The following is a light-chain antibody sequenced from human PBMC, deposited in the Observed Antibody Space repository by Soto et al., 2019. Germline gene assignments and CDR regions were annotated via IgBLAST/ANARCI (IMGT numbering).Light chain of an antibody. V-gene: IGKV1-5*01. CDR2: DAS. CDR1: RSISSW. Sequence: DIQMTQSPSTLSASVGDRVTITCRASRSISSWLAWYQQKPGKAPKFLIYDASNLESGVPSRFSGSGSGTEFTLTISSLQPDDFATYYCQQYSSYWTFGQGTKVDIK. J-gene: IGKJ1*01. CDR3: QQYSSYWT.